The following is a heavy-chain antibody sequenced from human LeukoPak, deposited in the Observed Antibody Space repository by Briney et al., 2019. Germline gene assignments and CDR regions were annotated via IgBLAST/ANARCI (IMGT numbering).Heavy chain of an antibody. CDR3: ARDKVVGATTDYYYGMDV. V-gene: IGHV3-7*03. D-gene: IGHD1-26*01. CDR2: IKQDGSEK. Sequence: GGSLRLSCAASGFTFSSYWMSWVRQAPGKGLEWVANIKQDGSEKYYVDSVKGRFTISRDNAKNSPYLQMNSLRAEDTAVYYCARDKVVGATTDYYYGMDVWGQGTTVTVSS. J-gene: IGHJ6*02. CDR1: GFTFSSYW.